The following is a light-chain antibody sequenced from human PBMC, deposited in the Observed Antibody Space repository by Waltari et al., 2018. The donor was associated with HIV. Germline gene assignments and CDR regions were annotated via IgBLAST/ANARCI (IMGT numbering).Light chain of an antibody. CDR3: VLYMGSGSCM. CDR1: SGSVSTSSY. V-gene: IGLV8-61*01. Sequence: QTVVTQVPSFSVSPGGTVTLTCGLSSGSVSTSSYPSWYQQTPGQAPRTLIHSTNTRSSGVPDRVSGSILGNKAALTITGAQADDESDYYCVLYMGSGSCMFGGGTKLTVL. J-gene: IGLJ3*02. CDR2: STN.